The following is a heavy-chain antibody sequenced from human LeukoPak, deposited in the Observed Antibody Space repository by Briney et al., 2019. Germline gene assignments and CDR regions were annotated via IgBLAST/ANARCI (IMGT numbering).Heavy chain of an antibody. V-gene: IGHV4-34*01. D-gene: IGHD3-10*01. CDR1: GGSFSGYY. CDR2: INHSGST. CDR3: ARGGRRLLWFGEPRRKYYFGY. Sequence: SETLSLTCAVYGGSFSGYYRSWIRQPPGKGLEWIGEINHSGSTNYNPSLKSRVTISVDTSKNQFSLKLSSVTAADTAVYYCARGGRRLLWFGEPRRKYYFGYWGQGTLVTVSS. J-gene: IGHJ4*02.